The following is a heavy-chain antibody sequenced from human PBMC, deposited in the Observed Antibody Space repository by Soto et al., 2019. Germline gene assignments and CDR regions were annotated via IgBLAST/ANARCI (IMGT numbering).Heavy chain of an antibody. V-gene: IGHV1-69*13. J-gene: IGHJ6*02. CDR1: RVAFSKFI. CDR2: IIPIFGTA. CDR3: AKVRYSSPMGYYYGMDV. D-gene: IGHD6-19*01. Sequence: ASVKVSCKASRVAFSKFIVTWVRQAPGLGLEWVGGIIPIFGTANYAQKFQGRVTITADESTSTAYMEVNNLRAEDTAVYYCAKVRYSSPMGYYYGMDVWGQGTTVTVSS.